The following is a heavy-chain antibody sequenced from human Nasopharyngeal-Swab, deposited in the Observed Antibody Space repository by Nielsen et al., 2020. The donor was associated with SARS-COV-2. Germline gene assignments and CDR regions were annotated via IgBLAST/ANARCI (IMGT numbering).Heavy chain of an antibody. V-gene: IGHV4-59*13. D-gene: IGHD3-3*01. Sequence: PGKGLGWIGYIYYSGSTNYNPSLKSRVTISVDTSKNQFSLKLSSVTAADTAVYYCARVGGLWSAGFYYYYMDVWGKGTTVTVSS. CDR3: ARVGGLWSAGFYYYYMDV. CDR2: IYYSGST. J-gene: IGHJ6*03.